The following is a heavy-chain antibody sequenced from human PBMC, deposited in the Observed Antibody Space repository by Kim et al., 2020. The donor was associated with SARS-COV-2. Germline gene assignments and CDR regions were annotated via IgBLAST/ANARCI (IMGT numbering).Heavy chain of an antibody. CDR2: IYYSGST. D-gene: IGHD2-2*01. CDR1: GGSVSSGSYY. J-gene: IGHJ6*02. CDR3: ARDLRIVVVPAADLNYYYYYGMDV. V-gene: IGHV4-61*01. Sequence: SETLSLTCTVSGGSVSSGSYYWSWIRQPPGKGLEWIGYIYYSGSTNYNPSLKSRVTISVDTSKNQFSLKLSSVTAADTAVYYCARDLRIVVVPAADLNYYYYYGMDVWGQGTTVTVSS.